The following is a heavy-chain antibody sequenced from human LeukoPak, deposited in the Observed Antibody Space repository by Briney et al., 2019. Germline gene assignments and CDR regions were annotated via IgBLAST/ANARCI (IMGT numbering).Heavy chain of an antibody. CDR1: GFTFRSSA. J-gene: IGHJ6*03. D-gene: IGHD6-6*01. V-gene: IGHV3-30*01. CDR3: ARQGSSLRYFHTYLDV. Sequence: PGGSLRLSCAASGFTFRSSAMHSVRQAPGKGLEWVALLPYDGTEKYYVESVKGRFTISRDNSNNTLYLQRNSLRVEDTAVYFCARQGSSLRYFHTYLDVWGKGTTVTV. CDR2: LPYDGTEK.